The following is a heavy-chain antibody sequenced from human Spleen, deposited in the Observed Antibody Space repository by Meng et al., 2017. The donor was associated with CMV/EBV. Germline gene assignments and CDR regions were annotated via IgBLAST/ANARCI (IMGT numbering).Heavy chain of an antibody. Sequence: GGSLRLSCAASGFTFSNYWMSWVRQAPGKGLEWVANIKQDGSEKYYVDSVKGRFTISRDNAKNSLYLQMNSLRAEDTAVYYCARFRLHNWLDPWGQGTPVTFSS. CDR3: ARFRLHNWLDP. J-gene: IGHJ5*02. D-gene: IGHD4-11*01. CDR2: IKQDGSEK. CDR1: GFTFSNYW. V-gene: IGHV3-7*01.